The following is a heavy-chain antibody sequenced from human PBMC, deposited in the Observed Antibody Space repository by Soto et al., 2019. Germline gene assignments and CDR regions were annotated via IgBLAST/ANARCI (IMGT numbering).Heavy chain of an antibody. CDR2: ISGSGGST. Sequence: GGSLRLSCAASGFTFSSYAMSWVRQAPGKGLEWVSAISGSGGSTYYADSVKGRFTISRDNSKNTLYLQMNSLRAEDTAVYYYAKVKDEPSSSYPNYYFDYWGQGTLVTVSS. V-gene: IGHV3-23*01. CDR1: GFTFSSYA. J-gene: IGHJ4*02. D-gene: IGHD6-13*01. CDR3: AKVKDEPSSSYPNYYFDY.